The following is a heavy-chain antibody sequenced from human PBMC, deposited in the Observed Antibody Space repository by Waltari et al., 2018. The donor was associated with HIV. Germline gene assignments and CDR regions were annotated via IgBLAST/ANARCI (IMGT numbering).Heavy chain of an antibody. V-gene: IGHV1-2*02. CDR1: GYTFTGYY. CDR2: INPNSGGT. Sequence: QVQLVQSGAEVKKPGASVKVSCKASGYTFTGYYMHWVRQAPGQGLEWMGWINPNSGGTNEGRKFEGRVTRTRETAISTAYMELSRLRSDDTAVYYWARDLLVYEMATIHYYYGMDVWGQGTTVTVSS. CDR3: ARDLLVYEMATIHYYYGMDV. D-gene: IGHD5-12*01. J-gene: IGHJ6*02.